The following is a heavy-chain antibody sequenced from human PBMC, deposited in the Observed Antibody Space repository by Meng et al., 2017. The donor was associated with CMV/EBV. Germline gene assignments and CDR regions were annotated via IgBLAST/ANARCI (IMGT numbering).Heavy chain of an antibody. CDR3: ARDKTPQYNWFDP. V-gene: IGHV1-69*04. D-gene: IGHD4-11*01. Sequence: SVKVSCKASGGTFSSYTISWVRQAPGQGLEWMGRIIPILGIANYAQKFQGRVTITADKSTGTAYMELSSLRSEDTAVYYCARDKTPQYNWFDPWGQGTLVTVSS. CDR1: GGTFSSYT. CDR2: IIPILGIA. J-gene: IGHJ5*02.